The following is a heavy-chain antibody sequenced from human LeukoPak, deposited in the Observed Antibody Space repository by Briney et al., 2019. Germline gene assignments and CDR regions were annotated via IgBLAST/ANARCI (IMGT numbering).Heavy chain of an antibody. J-gene: IGHJ4*02. CDR3: ARGWYSSGLDY. Sequence: GGSLRLSCAASGFTFSTYSMNWVRQAPGKGLEWVSCIGYARTIYYADSVKGRFTISRDNAKDSLYLQMNSLRGDDTAVYYCARGWYSSGLDYWGQGTLVTVSS. V-gene: IGHV3-48*01. CDR1: GFTFSTYS. D-gene: IGHD6-19*01. CDR2: IGYARTI.